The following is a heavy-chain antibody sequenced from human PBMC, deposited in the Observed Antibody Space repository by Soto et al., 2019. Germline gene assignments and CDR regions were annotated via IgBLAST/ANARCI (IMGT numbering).Heavy chain of an antibody. CDR3: ARSRENYDILTGLYYFDY. CDR1: GGSFSGYY. J-gene: IGHJ4*02. V-gene: IGHV4-34*01. D-gene: IGHD3-9*01. CDR2: INHSGST. Sequence: SETLSLTCAVYGGSFSGYYWSWIRQPPGKGLEWIGEINHSGSTNYNPSLKSRVTISVDTSKNQFSLKLSSVTAADTAVYYCARSRENYDILTGLYYFDYWGQGTLVTVSS.